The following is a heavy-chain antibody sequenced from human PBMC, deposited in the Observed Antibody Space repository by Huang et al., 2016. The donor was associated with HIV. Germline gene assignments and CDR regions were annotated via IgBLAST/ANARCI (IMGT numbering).Heavy chain of an antibody. J-gene: IGHJ4*02. D-gene: IGHD1-26*01. CDR1: GFSVSTYG. V-gene: IGHV3-30*18. CDR2: RSYDGSNK. CDR3: AKDGADEEWDIDY. Sequence: VQLVESGGGVVQPGRSLRLACAASGFSVSTYGLQWVRQAPGKGLEWWAVRSYDGSNKYYAHSVKGRFTISRDTSENKVYLQMNSLRHEDTAVYYCAKDGADEEWDIDYWGQGTLVTVSS.